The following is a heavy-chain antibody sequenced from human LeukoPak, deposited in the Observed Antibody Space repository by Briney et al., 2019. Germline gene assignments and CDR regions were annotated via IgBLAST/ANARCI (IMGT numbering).Heavy chain of an antibody. CDR2: INPSGGST. D-gene: IGHD2-8*01. CDR1: GYTFTSYG. J-gene: IGHJ4*02. CDR3: VVLSAHDY. V-gene: IGHV1-46*01. Sequence: ASVKVSCKASGYTFTSYGISWVRQAPGQGLEWMGIINPSGGSTSYAQKFQGRVTMTRDTSTSTVYMELSSLRSEDTAVYYCVVLSAHDYWGQGALVTVSS.